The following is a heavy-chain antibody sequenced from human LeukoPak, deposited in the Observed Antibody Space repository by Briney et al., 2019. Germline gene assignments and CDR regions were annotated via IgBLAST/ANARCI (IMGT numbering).Heavy chain of an antibody. CDR3: ARKIGYCSGGSCYWGEGFDP. V-gene: IGHV4-4*07. CDR1: GGSISSYY. CDR2: IYSTGST. D-gene: IGHD2-15*01. J-gene: IGHJ5*02. Sequence: SETLSLTCTVSGGSISSYYWSWIRQPAGKGLEWIGRIYSTGSTNYNPSLKSRVTMSVDTSKNQFSLRLRSVTAADTAVYYCARKIGYCSGGSCYWGEGFDPWGQGTLVTVSS.